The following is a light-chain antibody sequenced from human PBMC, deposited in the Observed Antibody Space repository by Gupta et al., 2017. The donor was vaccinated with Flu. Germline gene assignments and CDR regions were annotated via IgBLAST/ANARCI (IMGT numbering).Light chain of an antibody. V-gene: IGKV3-15*01. CDR2: GAS. J-gene: IGKJ1*01. CDR1: QSVSSN. Sequence: VMTQSPATLSVSPGERATLSCRASQSVSSNLAWYQQKPGQAPRLLIYGASTRATGIPARFSGSGSGTEFTLTISSLQSEDFAVYYCQQYNNWARTVGQGTKVEIK. CDR3: QQYNNWART.